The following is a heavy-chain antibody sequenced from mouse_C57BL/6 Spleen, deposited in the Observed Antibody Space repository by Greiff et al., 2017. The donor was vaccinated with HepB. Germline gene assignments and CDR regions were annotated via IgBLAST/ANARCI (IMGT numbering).Heavy chain of an antibody. CDR3: AREGVTTVAFDY. V-gene: IGHV1-82*01. J-gene: IGHJ2*01. CDR1: GYAFSSSW. Sequence: VQLVESGPELVKPGASVKISCKASGYAFSSSWMNWVKQRPGKGLEWIGRIYPGDGDTNYNGKFKGKATLTADKSSSTAYMQLSSLTSEDSAVYFCAREGVTTVAFDYWGQGTTLTVSS. CDR2: IYPGDGDT. D-gene: IGHD1-1*01.